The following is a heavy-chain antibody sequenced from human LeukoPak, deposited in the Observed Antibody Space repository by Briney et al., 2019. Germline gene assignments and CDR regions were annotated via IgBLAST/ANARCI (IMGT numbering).Heavy chain of an antibody. Sequence: SETLSLTCTVSGDSISPYYWNWIRQPPGKGLEWIGDISYSGSTKYIPSLKSRVSISVDTSKNQSFLKLTSVTAADTAMYYCARHGDGYDDTLDIWGQGTMVTVSS. D-gene: IGHD5-24*01. J-gene: IGHJ3*02. V-gene: IGHV4-59*08. CDR2: ISYSGST. CDR3: ARHGDGYDDTLDI. CDR1: GDSISPYY.